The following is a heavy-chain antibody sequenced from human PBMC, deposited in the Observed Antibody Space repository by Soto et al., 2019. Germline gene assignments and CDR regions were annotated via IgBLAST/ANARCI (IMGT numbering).Heavy chain of an antibody. J-gene: IGHJ6*02. Sequence: GGSLRLSCAASGFTFANYDMHWVRQAPGKGLEWMALILHDGSAEYYADSVKGRFTISRDNSKSTLYLQVNSLSAEDTGVYYCARSRDGYSFYFYYGMDVWGQGTTVTVSS. CDR2: ILHDGSAE. D-gene: IGHD4-4*01. V-gene: IGHV3-30*03. CDR1: GFTFANYD. CDR3: ARSRDGYSFYFYYGMDV.